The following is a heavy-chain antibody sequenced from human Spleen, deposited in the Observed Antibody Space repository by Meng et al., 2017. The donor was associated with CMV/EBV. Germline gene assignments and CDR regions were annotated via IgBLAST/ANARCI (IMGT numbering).Heavy chain of an antibody. V-gene: IGHV3-23*01. CDR1: GFTLRSYA. D-gene: IGHD6-6*01. CDR2: ISGRGSIT. J-gene: IGHJ6*02. Sequence: GESLKISCEVSGFTLRSYAVSWVRQAPGKGLEWVSAISGRGSITYYTDSVKGRFTISRDNSKNTLYLQMNSLRVEDTAVYYCAKDTRTGGVALRPTGYGMDVWGQGTTVTVSS. CDR3: AKDTRTGGVALRPTGYGMDV.